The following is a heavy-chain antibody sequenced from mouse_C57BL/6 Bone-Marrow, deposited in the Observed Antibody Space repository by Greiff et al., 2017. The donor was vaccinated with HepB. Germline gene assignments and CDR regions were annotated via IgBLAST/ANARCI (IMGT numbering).Heavy chain of an antibody. CDR1: GFTFSSYG. V-gene: IGHV5-6*01. Sequence: DVHLVESGGDLVKPGGSLKLSCAASGFTFSSYGMSWVRQTPDKRLEWVATISSGGSYTYYPDSVKGRFTISRDNAKNTLYLQMSSLKSEDTAMYYCASPYDGYYWFAYWGQGTLVTVSA. J-gene: IGHJ3*01. CDR3: ASPYDGYYWFAY. D-gene: IGHD2-3*01. CDR2: ISSGGSYT.